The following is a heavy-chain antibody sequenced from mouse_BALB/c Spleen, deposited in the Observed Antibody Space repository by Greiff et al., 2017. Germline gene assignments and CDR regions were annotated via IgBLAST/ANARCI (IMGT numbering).Heavy chain of an antibody. Sequence: EVQGVESGGGLVKPGGSLKLSCAASGFTFSSYAMSWVRQTPEKRLEWVASISSGGSTYYPDSVKGRFTISRDNARNILYLQMSSLRSEDTAMYYCTRDRVDYWGQGTTLTVSS. D-gene: IGHD2-14*01. V-gene: IGHV5-6-5*01. CDR3: TRDRVDY. J-gene: IGHJ2*01. CDR2: ISSGGST. CDR1: GFTFSSYA.